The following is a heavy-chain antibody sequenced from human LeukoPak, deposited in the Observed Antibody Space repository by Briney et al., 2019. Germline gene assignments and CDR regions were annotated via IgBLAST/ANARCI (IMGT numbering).Heavy chain of an antibody. D-gene: IGHD2-2*01. Sequence: ASVKVSCKASGYTFTGYYMHWVRQAPGQGLEWMAWINPNSGGTYYAQNFHGSITMTRDTSISTAYMELSRLRSDDTAIYYCARANALYCSSTSCLFDYWGQGTLVTVSS. CDR1: GYTFTGYY. J-gene: IGHJ4*02. CDR3: ARANALYCSSTSCLFDY. CDR2: INPNSGGT. V-gene: IGHV1-2*02.